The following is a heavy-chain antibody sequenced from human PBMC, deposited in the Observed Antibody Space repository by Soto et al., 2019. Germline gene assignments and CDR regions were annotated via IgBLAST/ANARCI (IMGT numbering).Heavy chain of an antibody. V-gene: IGHV3-9*01. CDR3: AKGGGGHCTNGVCGYFDY. CDR2: ISWNSGSI. CDR1: GFTFDDYA. Sequence: EVQLVESGGGLVQPGRSLRLSCAASGFTFDDYAMHWVRQAPGKGLEWVSGISWNSGSIGYADSVKGRFTISRDNAKNSLYLQMNSLRAEDTALYYCAKGGGGHCTNGVCGYFDYLGQGTLVTVSS. D-gene: IGHD2-8*01. J-gene: IGHJ4*02.